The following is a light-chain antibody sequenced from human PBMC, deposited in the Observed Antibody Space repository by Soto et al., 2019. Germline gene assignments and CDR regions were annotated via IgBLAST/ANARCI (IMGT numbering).Light chain of an antibody. CDR3: QQLNSYPIT. J-gene: IGKJ5*01. CDR1: QGISSY. Sequence: DIQMTQSPSSLSASVGDRVTITCRASQGISSYLAWYQQKPGKAPKLLINAAYTLQSGVQSRFSGSGSGTDFTLTISSLQPEDFATYYCQQLNSYPITFGQGTRLEIK. CDR2: AAY. V-gene: IGKV1-9*01.